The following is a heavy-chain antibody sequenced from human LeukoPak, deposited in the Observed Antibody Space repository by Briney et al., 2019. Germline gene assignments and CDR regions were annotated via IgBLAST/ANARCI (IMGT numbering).Heavy chain of an antibody. J-gene: IGHJ5*02. CDR1: GFSSSDYW. Sequence: GGSLRLSCAASGFSSSDYWMHWVRHAPGKGLVRVSRMNSDGTTTNYADSVKGRFTISRDNAKNTLYLQMNSLRAEDTAVYYCARGRGPYGWFDPWGQGTLVTVSS. V-gene: IGHV3-74*01. D-gene: IGHD3-10*01. CDR2: MNSDGTTT. CDR3: ARGRGPYGWFDP.